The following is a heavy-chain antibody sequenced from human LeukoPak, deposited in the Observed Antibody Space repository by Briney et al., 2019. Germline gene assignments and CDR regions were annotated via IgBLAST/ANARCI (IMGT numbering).Heavy chain of an antibody. CDR1: GFTFSTSV. CDR3: AGSDTIGYTPREWDYWYFDL. J-gene: IGHJ2*01. D-gene: IGHD3-16*02. Sequence: PGGSLRLSCAASGFTFSTSVMHWVRQAPGKGLEWLSFIRFDGSEKYYADSVKARFSISRDNSMNTLYLQMNSLRPEDTAVYYCAGSDTIGYTPREWDYWYFDLWGRGTLVTVSS. CDR2: IRFDGSEK. V-gene: IGHV3-30*02.